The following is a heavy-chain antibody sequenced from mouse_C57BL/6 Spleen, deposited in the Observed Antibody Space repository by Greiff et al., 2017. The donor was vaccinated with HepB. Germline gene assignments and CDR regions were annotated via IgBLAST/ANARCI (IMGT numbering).Heavy chain of an antibody. J-gene: IGHJ2*01. CDR3: ARPIYDGYPDY. D-gene: IGHD2-3*01. V-gene: IGHV5-17*01. Sequence: EVKVVESGGGLVKPGGSLKLSCAASGFTFSDYGMHWVRQAPEKGLEWVAYISSGSSTIYYADTVKGRFTISRDNAKNTLFLQMTSLRSEVTAMYYCARPIYDGYPDYWGQGTTLTVSS. CDR2: ISSGSSTI. CDR1: GFTFSDYG.